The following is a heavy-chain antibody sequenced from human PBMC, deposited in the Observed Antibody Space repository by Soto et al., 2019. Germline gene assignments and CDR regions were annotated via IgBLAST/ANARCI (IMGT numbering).Heavy chain of an antibody. D-gene: IGHD3-10*01. CDR2: ISYDGSNK. J-gene: IGHJ4*02. CDR1: GFTFSSYG. Sequence: QVQLVESGGGVVQPGRSLRLSCAASGFTFSSYGMHWVRQAPGKGLEWVAVISYDGSNKYYADSVKGRFTISRDNSKNTLYLQMNTLRAEDTAVYYCAKDTGGASGSSGFDYWGQGTLVTVSS. V-gene: IGHV3-30*18. CDR3: AKDTGGASGSSGFDY.